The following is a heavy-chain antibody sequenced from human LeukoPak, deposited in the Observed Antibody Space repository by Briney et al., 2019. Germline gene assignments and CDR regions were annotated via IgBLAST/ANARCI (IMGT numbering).Heavy chain of an antibody. D-gene: IGHD6-13*01. Sequence: GGSLRLSCAASGFTFSTYWMHWVRQAPGKGLVWVSRISSDGSSTNYADSVKGRFTISRDNAKNTLYLQMNCMRAEDTAVYFCSSDREQQPTFDYWGLGTLVTVSS. CDR1: GFTFSTYW. CDR2: ISSDGSST. V-gene: IGHV3-74*01. CDR3: SSDREQQPTFDY. J-gene: IGHJ4*02.